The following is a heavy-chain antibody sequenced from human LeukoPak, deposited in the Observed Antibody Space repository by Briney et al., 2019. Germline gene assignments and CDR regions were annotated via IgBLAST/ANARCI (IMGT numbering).Heavy chain of an antibody. Sequence: PSETLSLTCTVSGGSIKNYYWSWIRQPPGKRLEWIGHSHYSGNTYQNPSLKSRVTISVDTSKNQFSLKLNSVTAADTAVYYCARGVAAAGSYNWFDPWGQGTLVTVS. D-gene: IGHD6-13*01. CDR2: SHYSGNT. V-gene: IGHV4-59*01. CDR1: GGSIKNYY. CDR3: ARGVAAAGSYNWFDP. J-gene: IGHJ5*02.